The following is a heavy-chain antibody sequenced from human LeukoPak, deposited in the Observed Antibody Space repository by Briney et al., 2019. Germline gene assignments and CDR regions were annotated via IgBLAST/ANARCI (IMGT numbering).Heavy chain of an antibody. V-gene: IGHV3-21*01. Sequence: GGSLRLSCAASGFTFSSYAMHWVRQAPGKGLEWVSSISSSSSYIYYADSVKGRFTISRDNAKNSLYLQMNSLRAEDTAVYYCARGPSGSYYGTFDYWGQGTLVTVSS. J-gene: IGHJ4*02. CDR1: GFTFSSYA. D-gene: IGHD1-26*01. CDR2: ISSSSSYI. CDR3: ARGPSGSYYGTFDY.